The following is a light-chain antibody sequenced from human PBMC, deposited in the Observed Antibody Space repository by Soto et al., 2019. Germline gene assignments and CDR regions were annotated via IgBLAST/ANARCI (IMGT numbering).Light chain of an antibody. CDR1: QGISSY. CDR2: AAS. CDR3: PQLNSYHPLT. Sequence: DIQLTQSPSFLSASVGDRVTITCRASQGISSYLAWYQQKPGKAPQLLIYAASTLQTGVPSRFSGSGSGTEFTLTISSLQPEDFATYYCPQLNSYHPLTFGPGTKVDIK. V-gene: IGKV1-9*01. J-gene: IGKJ3*01.